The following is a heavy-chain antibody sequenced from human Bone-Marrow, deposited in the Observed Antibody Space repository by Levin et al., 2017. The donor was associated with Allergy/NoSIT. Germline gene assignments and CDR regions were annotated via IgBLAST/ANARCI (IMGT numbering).Heavy chain of an antibody. V-gene: IGHV3-7*01. CDR3: TTDRGSV. CDR2: IKEAGREI. CDR1: GLTFSSHW. Sequence: PGGSLRLSCAASGLTFSSHWMSWVRQAPGKGLEWVTIIKEAGREIYYMDSVKGRFTVSRDDAQSSLYLQMDNLRGEDTAVYYCTTDRGSVWGQGTQVTVSS. J-gene: IGHJ4*02. D-gene: IGHD1-26*01.